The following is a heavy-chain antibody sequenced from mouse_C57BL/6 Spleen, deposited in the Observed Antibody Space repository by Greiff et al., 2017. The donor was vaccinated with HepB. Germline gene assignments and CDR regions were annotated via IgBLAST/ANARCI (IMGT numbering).Heavy chain of an antibody. CDR3: ANSNWFAY. Sequence: EVQLQESGGGLVKPGGSLKLSCAASGFTFSDYGMHWVRQAPEKGLEWVAYISSGSSTIYYADTVKGRFTISRDNAKNTLFLQMTSLRSEDTAMYYCANSNWFAYWGQGTLVTVSA. CDR1: GFTFSDYG. J-gene: IGHJ3*01. CDR2: ISSGSSTI. V-gene: IGHV5-17*01. D-gene: IGHD2-5*01.